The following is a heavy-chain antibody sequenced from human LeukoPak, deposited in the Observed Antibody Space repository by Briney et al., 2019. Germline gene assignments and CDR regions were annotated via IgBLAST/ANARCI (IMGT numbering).Heavy chain of an antibody. J-gene: IGHJ4*02. D-gene: IGHD3-10*01. V-gene: IGHV3-23*01. CDR3: AKPHYYGSGSYYGY. Sequence: GGSLRLSCAASGFTFSSYATSWVRQAPGKGLEWVSAISGSGGSTYYADSVEGRFTISRDNSKNTLYLQMNSLRAEDTAVYYCAKPHYYGSGSYYGYWGQGTLVTVSS. CDR2: ISGSGGST. CDR1: GFTFSSYA.